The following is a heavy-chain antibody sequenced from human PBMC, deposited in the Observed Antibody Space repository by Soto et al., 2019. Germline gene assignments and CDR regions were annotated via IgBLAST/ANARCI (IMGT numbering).Heavy chain of an antibody. CDR3: ARGGYYDILTGYYNYYYYGMDV. Sequence: KPGGSLRLSCAASGFTFSSYSMNWVRQAPGKGLEWVSSISSSSSYIYYADSVKGRFTISRDNAKNSLYLQMNSLRAEDTAVYYCARGGYYDILTGYYNYYYYGMDVWGQGTTVTVSS. D-gene: IGHD3-9*01. CDR1: GFTFSSYS. J-gene: IGHJ6*02. CDR2: ISSSSSYI. V-gene: IGHV3-21*01.